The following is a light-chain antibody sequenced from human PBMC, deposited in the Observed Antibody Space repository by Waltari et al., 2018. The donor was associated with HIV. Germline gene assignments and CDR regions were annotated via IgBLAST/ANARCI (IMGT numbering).Light chain of an antibody. Sequence: VSTQSPGTLSLSPGDRATLSCMTGETLKSTYLIWYQQGGAQAPRHLIYGASSRAPGIPERFSGIGSKTDVNLTIKRLEPEDFATYYCHQYGSSFWTFGQGTKV. CDR2: GAS. CDR1: ETLKSTY. J-gene: IGKJ1*01. CDR3: HQYGSSFWT. V-gene: IGKV3-20*01.